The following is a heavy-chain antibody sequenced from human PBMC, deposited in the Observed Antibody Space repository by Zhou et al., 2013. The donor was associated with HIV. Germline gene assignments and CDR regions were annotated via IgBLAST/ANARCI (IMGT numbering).Heavy chain of an antibody. V-gene: IGHV1-69*14. Sequence: QVQLVESGAEVKKPGSSVKVSCKASGGTFSSYAITWVRQAPGQRPEWVGGIIPMFGTANYAQKFQGRVTITADKSTSTSYLELRSPRSEDTALYYCGRGPYYSDTPGGPLDIWGQGDMGHHLF. CDR2: IIPMFGTA. CDR3: GRGPYYSDTPGGPLDI. J-gene: IGHJ3*02. CDR1: GGTFSSYA. D-gene: IGHD2-15*01.